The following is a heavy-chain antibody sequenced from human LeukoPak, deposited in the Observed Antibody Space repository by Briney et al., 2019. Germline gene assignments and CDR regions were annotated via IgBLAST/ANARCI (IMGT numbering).Heavy chain of an antibody. Sequence: ASVKVSCKVSGYTLTELSMHWVRQAPGKGLEWMGGFDPEDGETIYAQKFQGRVTMTEDTSTDTAYMELSSLRSEDTAVYYCATLNYYDSSGYPHYYYYYYMDVWGKGTTVTISS. CDR1: GYTLTELS. V-gene: IGHV1-24*01. CDR2: FDPEDGET. J-gene: IGHJ6*03. D-gene: IGHD3-22*01. CDR3: ATLNYYDSSGYPHYYYYYYMDV.